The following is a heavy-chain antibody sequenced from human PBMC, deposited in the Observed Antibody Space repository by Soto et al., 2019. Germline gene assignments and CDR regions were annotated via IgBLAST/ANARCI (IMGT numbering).Heavy chain of an antibody. CDR1: GYTFTSYG. D-gene: IGHD4-17*01. CDR3: ARGGGDYHTYYYYGMDV. J-gene: IGHJ6*02. V-gene: IGHV1-18*01. CDR2: ISAYNGNT. Sequence: GASVKVSCKASGYTFTSYGISWVRQAPGQGLEWMGWISAYNGNTNYAQKLQGRVTMTADTSTSTAYMELRSLRSDDTAVYYCARGGGDYHTYYYYGMDVWGQGTTVTVSS.